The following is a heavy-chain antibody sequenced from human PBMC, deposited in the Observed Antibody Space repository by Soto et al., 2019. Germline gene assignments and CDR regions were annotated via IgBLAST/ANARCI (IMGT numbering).Heavy chain of an antibody. V-gene: IGHV4-34*01. CDR3: PRFPMMYYGAGTYGYSDS. D-gene: IGHD3-10*01. CDR2: ISHSGST. Sequence: PSENLSLTCAVHGGSFTGYYWSWVRQPPGKGREWIGEISHSGSTNYNASLKGRVTISLETSKNQFSLNLTSVTAADTAFYYCPRFPMMYYGAGTYGYSDSWGPATLLPVSS. CDR1: GGSFTGYY. J-gene: IGHJ4*02.